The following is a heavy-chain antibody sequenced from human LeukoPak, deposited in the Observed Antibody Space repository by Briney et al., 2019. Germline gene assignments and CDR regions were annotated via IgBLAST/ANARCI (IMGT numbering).Heavy chain of an antibody. Sequence: SEPLSLTCAVSGDSISNYHWSWIRQPAGKGLEWIGQIHTSGSTNYNPPLKSRVTMSIDTPENQFSLTIRSVTAADTAVYYCARRGISSGWSFDYWGQGTLVTVSS. CDR3: ARRGISSGWSFDY. D-gene: IGHD6-19*01. V-gene: IGHV4-4*07. CDR1: GDSISNYH. CDR2: IHTSGST. J-gene: IGHJ4*02.